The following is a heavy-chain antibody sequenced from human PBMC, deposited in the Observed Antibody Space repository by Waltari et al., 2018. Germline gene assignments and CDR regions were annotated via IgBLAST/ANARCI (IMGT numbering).Heavy chain of an antibody. J-gene: IGHJ4*02. CDR3: ARAKVWYGNYFDY. V-gene: IGHV3-33*01. CDR1: GFTFSSYG. D-gene: IGHD2-15*01. Sequence: QVQLVESGGGVVQPGRSLRLYCAASGFTFSSYGMHWVRQAPGKGLEWVAVIWYDGSNKYYADSVKGRFTISRDNSKNTLYLQMNSLRAEDTAVYYCARAKVWYGNYFDYWGQGTLVTVSS. CDR2: IWYDGSNK.